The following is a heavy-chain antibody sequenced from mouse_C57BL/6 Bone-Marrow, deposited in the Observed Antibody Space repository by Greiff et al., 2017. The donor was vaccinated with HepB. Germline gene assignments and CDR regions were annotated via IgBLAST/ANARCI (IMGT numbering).Heavy chain of an antibody. CDR3: ARGAKLGLLFAY. CDR1: GYTFTDYY. D-gene: IGHD4-1*01. CDR2: IYPGSGNT. J-gene: IGHJ3*01. Sequence: VQVVESGAELVRPGASVKLSCKASGYTFTDYYINWVKQRPGQGLEWIARIYPGSGNTYYNEKFKGKATLTAEKSSSTAYMQLSSLTSEDSAVYFCARGAKLGLLFAYWGHGTLVTVSA. V-gene: IGHV1-76*01.